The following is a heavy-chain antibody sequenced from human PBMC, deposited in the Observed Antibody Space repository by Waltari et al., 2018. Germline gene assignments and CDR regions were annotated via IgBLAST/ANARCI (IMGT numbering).Heavy chain of an antibody. D-gene: IGHD7-27*01. CDR2: IFYSGST. CDR3: ASQDITGGYFDY. V-gene: IGHV4-30-4*08. J-gene: IGHJ4*02. CDR1: GASISSDHYY. Sequence: QVQLQESGPGLVKPSQTLSLTCTVSGASISSDHYYWSWIRQPPGKGLEWIGHIFYSGSTYFNPSLKSRVTMSLDTSKNQFSLKLSSVTAADTAVYYCASQDITGGYFDYWGQGTLVTVSS.